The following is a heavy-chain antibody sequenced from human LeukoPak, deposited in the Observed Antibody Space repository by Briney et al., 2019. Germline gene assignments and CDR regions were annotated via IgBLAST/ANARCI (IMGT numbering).Heavy chain of an antibody. V-gene: IGHV3-33*01. Sequence: PGGSLSLSCAAYGFTLSSYGMHWVRQAPGEGLGWVSVIWYDGSNKYYADSVKGRFTISRDNSKNTLYLQMNSLRAEHTAVYYCARDLITMVRGVLSLHFDYGAQGTLVTVSS. CDR1: GFTLSSYG. D-gene: IGHD3-10*01. J-gene: IGHJ4*02. CDR2: IWYDGSNK. CDR3: ARDLITMVRGVLSLHFDY.